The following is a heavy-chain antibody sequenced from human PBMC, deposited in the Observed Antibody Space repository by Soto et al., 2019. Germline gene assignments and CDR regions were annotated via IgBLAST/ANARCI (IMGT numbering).Heavy chain of an antibody. J-gene: IGHJ4*02. CDR1: GFTFSNHW. CDR2: VNQDGSEK. V-gene: IGHV3-7*03. D-gene: IGHD6-19*01. CDR3: TSGSPQSSANLDH. Sequence: QPGGSLRLSCAASGFTFSNHWMTWVRQAPGKGLEWVASVNQDGSEKYSVDSAKGRFTISRDNAKNSLYLQMNSLRVEDTAFSHCTSGSPQSSANLDHRGQRGVVTVAS.